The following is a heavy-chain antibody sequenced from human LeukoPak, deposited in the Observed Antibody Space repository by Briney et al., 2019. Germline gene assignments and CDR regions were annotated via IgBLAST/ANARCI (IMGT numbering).Heavy chain of an antibody. Sequence: PGGSLRLSCAASGFTFSSIAMTWVRQAPGKGLECVSTIRSNGETTYNADSVKGRFTISRDNSKKTLYLQLNSLRVEDTAIYYCAKGQELDDGVFDSWGQGTLVTVSS. D-gene: IGHD1-1*01. CDR3: AKGQELDDGVFDS. CDR1: GFTFSSIA. CDR2: IRSNGETT. J-gene: IGHJ4*02. V-gene: IGHV3-23*01.